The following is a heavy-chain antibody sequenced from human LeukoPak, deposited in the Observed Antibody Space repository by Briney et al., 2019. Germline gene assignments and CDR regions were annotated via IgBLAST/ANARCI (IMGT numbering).Heavy chain of an antibody. CDR3: ARACGIAEGDY. Sequence: SETLSLTCAVYGGSFSGYYWSWVRQPPGKEVRWSGESNHRGRTNYNPSRKSRVTKSVDTSKNQFTLKLSSVAAADTAVYYCARACGIAEGDYRGQGTWSPSPQ. CDR2: SNHRGRT. V-gene: IGHV4-34*01. CDR1: GGSFSGYY. J-gene: IGHJ4*02. D-gene: IGHD6-13*01.